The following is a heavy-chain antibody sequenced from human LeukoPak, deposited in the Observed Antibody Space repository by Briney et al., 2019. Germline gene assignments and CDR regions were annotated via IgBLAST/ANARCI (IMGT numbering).Heavy chain of an antibody. J-gene: IGHJ6*02. D-gene: IGHD5-12*01. V-gene: IGHV3-7*03. CDR1: GFTFSSYW. CDR3: ARDGYSGYGLDYGMDV. Sequence: GGSLRLSCAASGFTFSSYWMNWARQAPGKGLEWVASINHNGNVNYYVDSVKGRFTISRDNAKNSLYLQMSSLRAEDTAVYYCARDGYSGYGLDYGMDVWGQGTTVTVSS. CDR2: INHNGNVN.